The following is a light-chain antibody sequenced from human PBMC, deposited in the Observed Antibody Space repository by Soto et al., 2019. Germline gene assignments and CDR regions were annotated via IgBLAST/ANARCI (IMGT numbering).Light chain of an antibody. CDR3: QHYYSTPPT. Sequence: DIVMTQSPDSAAVSLGERATINCKSSQSVLYTSNNKNYLAWYQQKPGRPPKLLISWASTRESGVPDRFSGSGSGTDFTLSISSLQAEDVAVYYCQHYYSTPPTFGPGTKVDLK. J-gene: IGKJ3*01. CDR1: QSVLYTSNNKNY. CDR2: WAS. V-gene: IGKV4-1*01.